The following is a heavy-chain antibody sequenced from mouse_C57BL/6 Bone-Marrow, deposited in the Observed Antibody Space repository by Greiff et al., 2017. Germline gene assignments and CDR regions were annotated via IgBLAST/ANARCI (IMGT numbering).Heavy chain of an antibody. CDR2: INPYNGGT. CDR1: GYTFTDYY. J-gene: IGHJ2*01. Sequence: EVQLQQSGPVLVKPGASVKMSCKASGYTFTDYYMNWVKQSHGKSLEWIGVINPYNGGTSYNQKFKGKATLTVDKSSSTAYMELNSLTSEDSAVYYCAIEGELVDYWGQGTTLTVSS. D-gene: IGHD4-1*01. V-gene: IGHV1-19*01. CDR3: AIEGELVDY.